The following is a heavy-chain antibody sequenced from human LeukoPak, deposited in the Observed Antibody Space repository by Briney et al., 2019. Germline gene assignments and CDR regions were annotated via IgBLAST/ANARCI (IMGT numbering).Heavy chain of an antibody. CDR3: AGGRDYGDYSY. CDR1: GCSISGGYY. Sequence: SETLSLTCAVSGCSISGGYYWGWIRQPPGRGLEWIGSISHSGSTDYNPSLKSRVTISLDTSKNQFSLSLNSVTAADTAMYYCAGGRDYGDYSYWGQGTLVTVSS. D-gene: IGHD4-17*01. V-gene: IGHV4-38-2*01. J-gene: IGHJ4*02. CDR2: ISHSGST.